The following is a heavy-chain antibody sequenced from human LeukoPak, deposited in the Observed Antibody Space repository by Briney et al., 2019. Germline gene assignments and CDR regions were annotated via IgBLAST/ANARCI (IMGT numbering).Heavy chain of an antibody. CDR3: ARDHSSDWYSLVVTSGYFQH. CDR1: GFTFSTYD. V-gene: IGHV3-48*02. CDR2: ISSSSSRI. Sequence: GGSLRLSCAASGFTFSTYDMNWVRQAPGKGLEWVSFISSSSSRIYYADSVKGRFTISRDNAKNSLYLQMNNLRDEDTAMYYCARDHSSDWYSLVVTSGYFQHWGQGTLVTVSS. J-gene: IGHJ1*01. D-gene: IGHD6-19*01.